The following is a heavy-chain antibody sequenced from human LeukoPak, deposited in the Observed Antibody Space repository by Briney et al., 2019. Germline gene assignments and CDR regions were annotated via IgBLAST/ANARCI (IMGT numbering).Heavy chain of an antibody. J-gene: IGHJ3*02. CDR2: INPNSGGT. CDR3: ARSLVGTHREGAFDI. Sequence: GASVKVSCKASGYTFTGYYMHWVRQAPGQGLEWMGWINPNSGGTNYAQKFQGRVTMTRDTSISTAYMELSRLRSDDTAVYYCARSLVGTHREGAFDIWGQGTMVTVSS. V-gene: IGHV1-2*02. CDR1: GYTFTGYY. D-gene: IGHD1-26*01.